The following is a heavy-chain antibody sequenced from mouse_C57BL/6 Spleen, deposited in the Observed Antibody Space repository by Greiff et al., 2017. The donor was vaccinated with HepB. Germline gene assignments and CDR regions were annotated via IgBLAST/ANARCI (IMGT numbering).Heavy chain of an antibody. CDR3: ARDPSHYYGSSYGAMDY. D-gene: IGHD1-1*01. CDR1: GYSITCGYY. J-gene: IGHJ4*01. V-gene: IGHV3-6*01. CDR2: ISYDGSN. Sequence: EVKLMESGPGLVKPSQSLSLTCSVTGYSITCGYYWNWIRQFPGNKLEWMGYISYDGSNNYNPSLKNRISITRDTSKNQFFLKLNSVTTEDTATYYCARDPSHYYGSSYGAMDYWGQGTSVTVSS.